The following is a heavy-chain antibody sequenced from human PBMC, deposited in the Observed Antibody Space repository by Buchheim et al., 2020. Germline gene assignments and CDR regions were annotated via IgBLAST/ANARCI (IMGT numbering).Heavy chain of an antibody. D-gene: IGHD4-23*01. J-gene: IGHJ4*02. Sequence: QVQLQESGPGLVKPSQTLSLTCTVSGGSISSGGYYWRWIRQHPGKGLEWIGYIYYSGSTSYNPSLKSRVTIAVATSKTQFSLKLSSVTAADTAVYYCARDQGTVVTLFDYWGQGTL. CDR3: ARDQGTVVTLFDY. CDR2: IYYSGST. CDR1: GGSISSGGYY. V-gene: IGHV4-31*03.